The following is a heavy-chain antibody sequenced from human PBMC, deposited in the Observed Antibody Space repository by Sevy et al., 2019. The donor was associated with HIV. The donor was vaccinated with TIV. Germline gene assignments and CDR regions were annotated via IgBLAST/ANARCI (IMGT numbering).Heavy chain of an antibody. D-gene: IGHD4-17*01. CDR1: GFTFKTYG. CDR3: AKVAGPGAYGDFYYYGMDV. J-gene: IGHJ6*02. Sequence: GGSLRLSCAASGFTFKTYGMHWVRQAPGKGLEWVAVISYDGSKKYYADSVKGRFTLSRDNSKNTLYLQMNSLRAEDTAVYYCAKVAGPGAYGDFYYYGMDVWGQGTTVTVSS. V-gene: IGHV3-30*18. CDR2: ISYDGSKK.